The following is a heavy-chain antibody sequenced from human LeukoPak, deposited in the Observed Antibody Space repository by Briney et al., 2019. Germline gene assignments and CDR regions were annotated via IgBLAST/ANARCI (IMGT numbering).Heavy chain of an antibody. CDR2: IYYTGST. Sequence: SETLSLTCSVSGGSISSLYWSWIRQPPGKGLEWIGYIYYTGSTNYNPSLKSRVTMFVDMSKNQFSLRLSSVTAADTAVYYCARGNIAVAGLFDYWGQGTLVTVSS. V-gene: IGHV4-59*08. J-gene: IGHJ4*02. CDR3: ARGNIAVAGLFDY. CDR1: GGSISSLY. D-gene: IGHD6-19*01.